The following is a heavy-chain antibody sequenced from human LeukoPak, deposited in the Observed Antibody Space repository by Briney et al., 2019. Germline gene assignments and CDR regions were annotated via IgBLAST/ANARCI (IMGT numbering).Heavy chain of an antibody. Sequence: PGRSLRLSCAASGFTYSSYGMHWVRQAPGKGLEWVAVIWYDGSNKYYADSVKGRFTISRDNSKNTLYLQMNSLRAEDTAVYYCARGDGYSFFDYWGQGTLVTVSS. V-gene: IGHV3-33*01. CDR3: ARGDGYSFFDY. D-gene: IGHD5-24*01. CDR2: IWYDGSNK. CDR1: GFTYSSYG. J-gene: IGHJ4*02.